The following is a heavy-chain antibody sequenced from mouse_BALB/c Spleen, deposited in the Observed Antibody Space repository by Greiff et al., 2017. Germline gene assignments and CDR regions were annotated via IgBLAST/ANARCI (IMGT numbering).Heavy chain of an antibody. V-gene: IGHV5-17*02. Sequence: EVKLMESGGGLVQPGGSRKLSCAASGFTFSSFGMHWVRQAPEKGLEWVAYISSGSSTIYYADTVKGRFTISRDNPKNTLFLQMTSLRSEDTAMYYCARPTGYGYDGFAYWGQGTLVTVSA. D-gene: IGHD2-2*01. CDR3: ARPTGYGYDGFAY. CDR2: ISSGSSTI. CDR1: GFTFSSFG. J-gene: IGHJ3*01.